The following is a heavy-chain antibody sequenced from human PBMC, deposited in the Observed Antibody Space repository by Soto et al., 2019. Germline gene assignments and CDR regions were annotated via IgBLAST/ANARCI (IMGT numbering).Heavy chain of an antibody. CDR3: ARDAPGAAPY. V-gene: IGHV4-31*03. Sequence: QVRLQESGPGLVKPTQTLSLTCTVSGGPIINGDTYLNWIRQHPEKGLEWMGYINYRGTTNYHPALKSRMLISIDTSKNQFSLRLTSVMAADTAVYFCARDAPGAAPYWGQGTLVTVSS. CDR1: GGPIINGDTY. CDR2: INYRGTT. J-gene: IGHJ4*02. D-gene: IGHD6-13*01.